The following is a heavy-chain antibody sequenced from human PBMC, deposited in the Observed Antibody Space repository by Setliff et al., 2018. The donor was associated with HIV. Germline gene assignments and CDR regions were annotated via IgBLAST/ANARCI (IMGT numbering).Heavy chain of an antibody. J-gene: IGHJ4*02. V-gene: IGHV4-39*01. Sequence: SETLSLTCTVSGGSISRGSYSWGWIRQPPGKGLEWIGSISYTGITNYNPSLKSRVTISVDTSQNQFSLKLTSVTAADTAVYYCARLRQWLAFFDSWGQGTLVTVAS. CDR2: ISYTGIT. D-gene: IGHD6-19*01. CDR1: GGSISRGSYS. CDR3: ARLRQWLAFFDS.